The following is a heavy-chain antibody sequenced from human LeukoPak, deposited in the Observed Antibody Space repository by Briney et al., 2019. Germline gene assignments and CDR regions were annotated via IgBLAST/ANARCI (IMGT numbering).Heavy chain of an antibody. D-gene: IGHD6-13*01. CDR3: ARDQGAAAGN. V-gene: IGHV3-53*01. Sequence: GGFLRLSCAASGFTVSNNYMSWIRQAPGKGLEWVSVIYSGGNTFYADSVPGRFTISRDSSKNILYLQMNNLRVEDTAVYYCARDQGAAAGNWGQGTLVAVSS. CDR1: GFTVSNNY. J-gene: IGHJ4*02. CDR2: IYSGGNT.